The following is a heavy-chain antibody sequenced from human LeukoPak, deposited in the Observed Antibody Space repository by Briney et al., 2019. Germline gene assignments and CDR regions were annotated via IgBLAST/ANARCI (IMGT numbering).Heavy chain of an antibody. J-gene: IGHJ3*02. CDR3: AAWSPVLRFLADDAFDI. CDR2: IYYSGST. D-gene: IGHD3-3*01. CDR1: GGSISSYY. Sequence: PSETLSLTCTVSGGSISSYYWSWIRQPPGKGLEWIGYIYYSGSTNYNPSLRSRVTISVDTSKNQFSLKLSSVTAADTAVHYCAAWSPVLRFLADDAFDIWGQGTMVTVSS. V-gene: IGHV4-59*01.